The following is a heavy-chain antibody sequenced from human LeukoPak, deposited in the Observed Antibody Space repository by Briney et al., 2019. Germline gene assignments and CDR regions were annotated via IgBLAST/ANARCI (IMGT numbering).Heavy chain of an antibody. V-gene: IGHV3-48*03. J-gene: IGHJ5*02. D-gene: IGHD3-10*01. CDR1: GFTFSNYE. Sequence: GGSLRLSCAASGFTFSNYEMNWVRQAPGKGLEWVSYISSGGRTIYYADSVKGRFTISRDNAENSLYLQMNSLRAGDTAVYYCAREYGSGSSRRRFDPWGQGTLVTVSS. CDR3: AREYGSGSSRRRFDP. CDR2: ISSGGRTI.